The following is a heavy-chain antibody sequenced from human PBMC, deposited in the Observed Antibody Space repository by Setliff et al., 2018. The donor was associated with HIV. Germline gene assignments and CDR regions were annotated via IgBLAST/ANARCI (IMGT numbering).Heavy chain of an antibody. J-gene: IGHJ4*02. Sequence: SETLSLTCTVSGDSITRGSYYWSWIRQPAGKGLEWIGHIYTSGKTHYSPSLKSRITISADTSKNPLSLNLSSVTAADTAVYYCARQMTIPGVAVTPVDYWGQGALVTVSS. CDR1: GDSITRGSYY. D-gene: IGHD3-3*01. V-gene: IGHV4-61*09. CDR3: ARQMTIPGVAVTPVDY. CDR2: IYTSGKT.